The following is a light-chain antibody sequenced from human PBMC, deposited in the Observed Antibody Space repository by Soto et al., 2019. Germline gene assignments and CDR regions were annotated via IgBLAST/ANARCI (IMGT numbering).Light chain of an antibody. CDR3: SSYRGSSTHV. V-gene: IGLV2-11*01. CDR2: DVS. Sequence: QSALTQPRSVSGSPGQSITISCTGTSSDVGGYNYVSWYQQHPGKAPKLMIYDVSKRPSGVPDRFSGSKSGNTASLTISGLQAEDEADYYCSSYRGSSTHVFGTGTKLTVL. CDR1: SSDVGGYNY. J-gene: IGLJ1*01.